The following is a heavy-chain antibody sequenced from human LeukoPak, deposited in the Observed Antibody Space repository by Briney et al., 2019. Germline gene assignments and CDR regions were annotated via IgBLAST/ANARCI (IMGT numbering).Heavy chain of an antibody. Sequence: SETLSLTCTVSGGSISSSSYYWGWIRQPPGKGLEWIGSIYYSGSTYYNPSLKSRVTISVDTSKNQFSLKLSSVTAADTAVYYCARDRGGGWFDPWGQGTLVTVSS. CDR2: IYYSGST. CDR3: ARDRGGGWFDP. J-gene: IGHJ5*02. CDR1: GGSISSSSYY. V-gene: IGHV4-39*07. D-gene: IGHD3-16*01.